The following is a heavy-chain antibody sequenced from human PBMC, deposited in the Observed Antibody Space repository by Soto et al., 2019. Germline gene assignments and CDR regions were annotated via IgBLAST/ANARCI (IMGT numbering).Heavy chain of an antibody. D-gene: IGHD4-17*01. CDR3: SFTYGGNSEGSYYSYGMDV. CDR2: IYPGDSDN. CDR1: GDSFSRYW. Sequence: GEALKNSCKGSGDSFSRYWIGWVRQMPGKGLEWMGIIYPGDSDNRYSPSFQGQVTISADKSISTAYLQWSSLKASDTAMYYCSFTYGGNSEGSYYSYGMDVWGQGTTVTVSS. V-gene: IGHV5-51*01. J-gene: IGHJ6*02.